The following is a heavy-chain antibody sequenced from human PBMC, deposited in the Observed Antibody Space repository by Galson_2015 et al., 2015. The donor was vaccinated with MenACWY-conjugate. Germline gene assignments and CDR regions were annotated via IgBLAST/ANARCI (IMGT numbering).Heavy chain of an antibody. Sequence: SLRLSCAASGFTFSRYSMHWVRQAPGKGLEWVSVTWYDGSNKYYADSVKGRFTISRDNSKNTLYLQMNSLRAEDTAVYYCARDQRIVGTTDYGMDVWGQGTTVTVSS. CDR3: ARDQRIVGTTDYGMDV. V-gene: IGHV3-33*08. CDR1: GFTFSRYS. D-gene: IGHD1-26*01. J-gene: IGHJ6*02. CDR2: TWYDGSNK.